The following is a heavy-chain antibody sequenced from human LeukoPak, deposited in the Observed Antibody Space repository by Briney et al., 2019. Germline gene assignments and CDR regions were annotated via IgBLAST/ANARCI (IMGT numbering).Heavy chain of an antibody. V-gene: IGHV1-2*04. Sequence: ASVKVSCKASGYTFTGYYMHWVRQAPGQGLEWMGWINPNSGGTNYAQKFQGWVTMTRDTSISTAYMELSRLRSDDTAVYYCARAQYCSGGSCCSGIDYWGQGTLVTVSS. CDR3: ARAQYCSGGSCCSGIDY. D-gene: IGHD2-15*01. CDR2: INPNSGGT. J-gene: IGHJ4*02. CDR1: GYTFTGYY.